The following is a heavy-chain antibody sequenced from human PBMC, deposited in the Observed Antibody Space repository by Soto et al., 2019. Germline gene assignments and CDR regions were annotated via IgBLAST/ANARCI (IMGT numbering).Heavy chain of an antibody. CDR1: GGTFSSYA. D-gene: IGHD2-21*01. V-gene: IGHV1-69*13. J-gene: IGHJ6*02. CDR3: ARHIVVVNATRYYYYGMDV. Sequence: ASVKVSCKASGGTFSSYAISWVRQAPGQGLEWMGGIIPIFGTANYAQKFQGRVTITADESTSTAYMELSSLRSEDTAVYYCARHIVVVNATRYYYYGMDVWGQGTTVTVSS. CDR2: IIPIFGTA.